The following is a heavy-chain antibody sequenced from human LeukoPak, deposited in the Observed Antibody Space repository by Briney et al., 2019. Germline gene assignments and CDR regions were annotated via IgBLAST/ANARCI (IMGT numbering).Heavy chain of an antibody. CDR3: ARDFRIVGAISGY. V-gene: IGHV1-2*02. J-gene: IGHJ4*02. D-gene: IGHD1-26*01. CDR1: GYTFTGYY. CDR2: INPNSGGT. Sequence: ASVKVSCKASGYTFTGYYMHWVRQAPGQGLEWMGWINPNSGGTNYAQKFQGRVTMTRDTSISTAYMELSRLRSDDTAVYYCARDFRIVGAISGYWGQGTLDTVSS.